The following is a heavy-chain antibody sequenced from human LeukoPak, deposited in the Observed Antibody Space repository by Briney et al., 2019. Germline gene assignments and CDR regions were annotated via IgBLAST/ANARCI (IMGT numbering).Heavy chain of an antibody. J-gene: IGHJ3*02. V-gene: IGHV4-59*01. CDR3: ARDATTDWAFDI. CDR2: IYYSGST. CDR1: GGSISSFY. Sequence: SETLSLTCTVSGGSISSFYWSWIRQPPGKGLEWIGYIYYSGSTNYNPSLKSRVTISVDTSKNQFSLKLSSVTAADTAVYYCARDATTDWAFDIWGQGTMVTVSS. D-gene: IGHD1-7*01.